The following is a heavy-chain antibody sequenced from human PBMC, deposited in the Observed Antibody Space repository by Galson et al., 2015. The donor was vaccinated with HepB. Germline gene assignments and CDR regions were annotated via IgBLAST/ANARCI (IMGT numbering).Heavy chain of an antibody. J-gene: IGHJ4*02. V-gene: IGHV3-23*01. D-gene: IGHD2-2*01. CDR3: ARETVMSGYCSSTSCYFDY. Sequence: SLRLSCAASGFIFSTYGMSWVRQAPGKGLEWVAYISGSDSSTGYGDSVKGRFTISRDNSKNTLYLQMNSLRAEDTAVYYCARETVMSGYCSSTSCYFDYWGQGALVTVSS. CDR1: GFIFSTYG. CDR2: ISGSDSST.